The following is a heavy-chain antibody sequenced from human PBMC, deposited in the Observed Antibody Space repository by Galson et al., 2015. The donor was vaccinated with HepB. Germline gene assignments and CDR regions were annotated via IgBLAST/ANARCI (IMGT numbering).Heavy chain of an antibody. D-gene: IGHD3-16*01. CDR2: IKSKTDGGTI. CDR1: GFTFSNAW. J-gene: IGHJ4*02. V-gene: IGHV3-15*01. CDR3: TTHLRGFFDY. Sequence: SLRLSCAASGFTFSNAWMSWVRQAPGGGLEWVGRIKSKTDGGTIEYAAPVKGRFTISRDDSKNTLYLQMNSLKTEDTAVYYCTTHLRGFFDYWGQGTLVTVSS.